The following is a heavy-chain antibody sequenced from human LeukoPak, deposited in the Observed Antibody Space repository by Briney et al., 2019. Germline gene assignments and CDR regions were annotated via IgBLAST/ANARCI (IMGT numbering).Heavy chain of an antibody. CDR3: ARAAAAGRGEGWFDP. D-gene: IGHD6-13*01. CDR1: GFTFSNYA. J-gene: IGHJ5*02. Sequence: GKSLRLSCAAAGFTFSNYAMHWVRQAPGKGLEWVAVIWYDGSNKYYADSVKGRFTISRDNSKNTLYLQMNSLKAADTAVYYCARAAAAGRGEGWFDPWGQGTLVTVSS. CDR2: IWYDGSNK. V-gene: IGHV3-33*01.